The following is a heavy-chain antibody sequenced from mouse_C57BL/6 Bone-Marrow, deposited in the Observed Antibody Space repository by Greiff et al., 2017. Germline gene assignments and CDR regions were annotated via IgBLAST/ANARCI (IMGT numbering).Heavy chain of an antibody. J-gene: IGHJ2*01. Sequence: QVQLQQPGAELVKPGASVKMSCKASGYTFTSYWITWVKPRPGQGLEWIGDIYPTSGRTNDNEKFKSKAILTVDTSSNTAYMQLSSLTSEDSAVFYCARSGPLGRSFDYWGQGTTLTVSS. CDR3: ARSGPLGRSFDY. CDR2: IYPTSGRT. V-gene: IGHV1-55*01. CDR1: GYTFTSYW. D-gene: IGHD4-1*01.